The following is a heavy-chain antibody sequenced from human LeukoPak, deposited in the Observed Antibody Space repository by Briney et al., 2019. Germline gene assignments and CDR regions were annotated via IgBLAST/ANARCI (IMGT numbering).Heavy chain of an antibody. J-gene: IGHJ4*02. D-gene: IGHD3-3*01. Sequence: PSETLSLTCTVSGGSISSYYWSWIRQPPGKGLEWIGYIYYSGSTNYNPSLKSRVTISVDTSKNQFSLKLSSVTAADTAVYYCARVTGNYYDFWSGYYNNCYFDYWGQGTLVTVSS. CDR1: GGSISSYY. CDR2: IYYSGST. CDR3: ARVTGNYYDFWSGYYNNCYFDY. V-gene: IGHV4-59*08.